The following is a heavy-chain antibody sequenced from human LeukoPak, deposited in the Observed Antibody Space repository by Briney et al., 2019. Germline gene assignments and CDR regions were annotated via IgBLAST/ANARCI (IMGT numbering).Heavy chain of an antibody. V-gene: IGHV4-34*01. D-gene: IGHD6-19*01. CDR1: GEPFNGYY. Sequence: SETLSLTCAVYGEPFNGYYWNWIRQSPGKGLEWIGEINHSGSTNYNPSLKSRVTMSIDTSKNQFSLKLTSVTAADTAVYYCARGKVLAGTPGQNSWDSWGQGILVTVSS. J-gene: IGHJ4*02. CDR2: INHSGST. CDR3: ARGKVLAGTPGQNSWDS.